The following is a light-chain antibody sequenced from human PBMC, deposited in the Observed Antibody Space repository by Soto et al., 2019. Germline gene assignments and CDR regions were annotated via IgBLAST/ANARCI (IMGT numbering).Light chain of an antibody. J-gene: IGKJ4*01. Sequence: EIVLTQSPGTLSLSPGERATLSCRASQTVSRSALAWYQQEPGQAPRLLIYGASNRATGIPDRFSGSGSGTDFTLTISRLEPEDFEVYYCQQYGNSPFTFGGGTKVDIK. CDR1: QTVSRSA. CDR3: QQYGNSPFT. CDR2: GAS. V-gene: IGKV3-20*01.